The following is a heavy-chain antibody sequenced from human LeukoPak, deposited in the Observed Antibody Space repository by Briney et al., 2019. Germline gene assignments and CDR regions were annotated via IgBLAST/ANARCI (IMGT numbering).Heavy chain of an antibody. CDR1: GGSISGYY. J-gene: IGHJ2*01. Sequence: SETLSLTCTVSGGSISGYYWNWIRQSPGKGLEWIGYIYDSGPANYNPSLKSRVAISIDTSKNQFSLKVNSLTAADTALYFCARKNFYPSWYFDVWGRGILVTVSS. D-gene: IGHD3-3*01. CDR2: IYDSGPA. V-gene: IGHV4-59*08. CDR3: ARKNFYPSWYFDV.